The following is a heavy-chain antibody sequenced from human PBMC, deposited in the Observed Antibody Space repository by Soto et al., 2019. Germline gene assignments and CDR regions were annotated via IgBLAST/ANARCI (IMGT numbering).Heavy chain of an antibody. Sequence: GSLRLSCAASGFTFSSYSINFCRHSAFKWLEWVSSISSSSSYIYYADSVKGRFTISRDNAKNSLYLQMNSLRAEDTAVYYCARDLDSSGRVYYYYGMDVWGQGTTVTVSS. CDR3: ARDLDSSGRVYYYYGMDV. V-gene: IGHV3-21*01. CDR2: ISSSSSYI. CDR1: GFTFSSYS. D-gene: IGHD3-22*01. J-gene: IGHJ6*02.